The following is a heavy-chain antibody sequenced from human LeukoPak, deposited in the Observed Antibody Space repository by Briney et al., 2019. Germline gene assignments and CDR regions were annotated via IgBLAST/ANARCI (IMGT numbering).Heavy chain of an antibody. CDR1: GFNFDDYA. Sequence: GGSLRLSCAVSGFNFDDYAMHWVRQAPGGGLEWVSGINWKTGNGIYADSVKGRFTISRDNAKNSLYLQMSGLRAEDTALYYCTRRAARWQFDLWGRGTLLTVSS. CDR2: INWKTGNG. CDR3: TRRAARWQFDL. V-gene: IGHV3-9*01. D-gene: IGHD5-24*01. J-gene: IGHJ2*01.